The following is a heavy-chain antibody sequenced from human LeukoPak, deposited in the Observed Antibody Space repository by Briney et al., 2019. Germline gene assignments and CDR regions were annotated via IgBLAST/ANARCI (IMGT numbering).Heavy chain of an antibody. CDR1: EFTFNSYG. D-gene: IGHD3-10*01. V-gene: IGHV3-30*18. J-gene: IGHJ4*02. Sequence: PGRSLRLSCAASEFTFNSYGMHWVRQAPGKGLEWVAVISNDGNNKYYADSVKGRFTISRDNSKNTLFLQVNSLRAEDTAVYYCAKPYYYGSGANYFDYRGQGTLVTVSS. CDR3: AKPYYYGSGANYFDY. CDR2: ISNDGNNK.